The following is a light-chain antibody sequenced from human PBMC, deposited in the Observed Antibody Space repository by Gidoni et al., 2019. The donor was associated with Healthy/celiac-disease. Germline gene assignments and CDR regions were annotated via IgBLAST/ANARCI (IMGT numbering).Light chain of an antibody. CDR3: QTWGTGIRV. CDR1: SGHSSYA. J-gene: IGLJ3*02. Sequence: QLVLTQSPSASASLGASVKLTCTLSSGHSSYAIVWHQQQPEKGPRYLMKLNSDGSHSKGDGIPDRFSGSSSGDERYLTISSLQSEDEADYYCQTWGTGIRVFGGGTKLTVL. CDR2: LNSDGSH. V-gene: IGLV4-69*01.